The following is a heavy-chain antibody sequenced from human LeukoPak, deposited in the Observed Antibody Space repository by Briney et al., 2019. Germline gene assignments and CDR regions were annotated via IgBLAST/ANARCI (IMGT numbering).Heavy chain of an antibody. V-gene: IGHV4-59*11. CDR2: MFDSEST. D-gene: IGHD5-18*01. Sequence: SETLSLTCTVSGVSISSHYWSWIRQPPGKGLEWIGYMFDSESTKDNPSLKSRITLSADTSKNQFSLRLSSVTAADTAVYYCATIKRGSIYGYFDLWGQGILVTVSS. J-gene: IGHJ4*02. CDR1: GVSISSHY. CDR3: ATIKRGSIYGYFDL.